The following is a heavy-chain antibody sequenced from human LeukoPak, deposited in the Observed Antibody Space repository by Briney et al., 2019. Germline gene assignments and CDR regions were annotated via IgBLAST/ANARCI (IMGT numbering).Heavy chain of an antibody. CDR1: GYTFATYS. Sequence: ASVKVSCKTSGYTFATYSINWVRQAPGQGLEWMGWINPNSGGTNYAQKFQGRVTMTRDTSISTAYMELSRLRSDDTAVYYCATYDYGDYVGPFDYWGQGTLVTVSS. CDR3: ATYDYGDYVGPFDY. J-gene: IGHJ4*02. CDR2: INPNSGGT. V-gene: IGHV1-2*02. D-gene: IGHD4-17*01.